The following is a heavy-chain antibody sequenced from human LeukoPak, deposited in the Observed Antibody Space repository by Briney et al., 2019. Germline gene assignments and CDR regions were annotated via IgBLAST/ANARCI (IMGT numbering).Heavy chain of an antibody. CDR3: ARNPGGATYES. CDR1: GFTFSSYW. V-gene: IGHV3-74*03. D-gene: IGHD1-26*01. CDR2: INSDGSIT. Sequence: PGGSLRLSCSASGFTFSSYWMPCVRQAPGKGLVWVSRINSDGSITTYADSVRGRFTVSRDNAKNTLYLQMNSLRAEDTAVYYCARNPGGATYESWGQGTLVTVSS. J-gene: IGHJ4*02.